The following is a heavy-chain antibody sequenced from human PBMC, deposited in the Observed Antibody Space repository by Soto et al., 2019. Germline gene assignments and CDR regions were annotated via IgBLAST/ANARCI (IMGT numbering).Heavy chain of an antibody. CDR2: INPNSGGT. CDR1: GYTFTGYY. D-gene: IGHD3-22*01. CDR3: ARALYDSSGYYYY. J-gene: IGHJ4*02. Sequence: ASVKVSCKASGYTFTGYYMHWVRQAPGQGLEWMGWINPNSGGTNYAQKFQGWVTMTRDTSISTAYMELSRLRSDDTAVYYCARALYDSSGYYYYWGQGTLVTVSS. V-gene: IGHV1-2*04.